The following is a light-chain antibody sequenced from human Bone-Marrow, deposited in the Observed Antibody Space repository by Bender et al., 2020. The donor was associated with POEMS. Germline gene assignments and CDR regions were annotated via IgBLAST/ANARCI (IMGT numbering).Light chain of an antibody. CDR2: GNN. V-gene: IGLV1-40*01. CDR1: SSNIGAGYD. CDR3: QSYDSRLSANVI. J-gene: IGLJ2*01. Sequence: QSVLTQPPSVSGAPGQRVTISCTGSSSNIGAGYDVHWYQQFPGTAPKLLIFGNNNRPSGVPDRFSGSTSGTSASLAITGLQAEDEADYYCQSYDSRLSANVIFGGGTKLTVL.